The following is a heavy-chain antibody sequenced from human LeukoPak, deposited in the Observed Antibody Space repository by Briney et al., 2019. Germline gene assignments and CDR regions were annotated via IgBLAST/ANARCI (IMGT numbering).Heavy chain of an antibody. CDR1: GYTFTSYD. D-gene: IGHD6-19*01. Sequence: ASVKVSCKASGYTFTSYDINWVRQATGQGLERMGWMNPNSGNTGYAQKFQGRVTMTRNTSISTAYMELSSLRSEDTAVYYCARAITNPSIAVAGTSKKLNWFDPWGQGTLVTVSS. CDR2: MNPNSGNT. CDR3: ARAITNPSIAVAGTSKKLNWFDP. V-gene: IGHV1-8*01. J-gene: IGHJ5*02.